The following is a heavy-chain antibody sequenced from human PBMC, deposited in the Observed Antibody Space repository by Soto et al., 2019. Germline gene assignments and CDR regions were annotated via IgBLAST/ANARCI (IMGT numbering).Heavy chain of an antibody. D-gene: IGHD5-18*01. Sequence: GGSLRLSCAASGFTFDDYAMHWVRQAPGKGLEWVSLISWDGGSTYYADSVKGRFTISRDNSKNSLYLQMNSLRAEDTALYYCAKDSTAMVSGYFQHWGQGTLVTVSS. CDR3: AKDSTAMVSGYFQH. CDR1: GFTFDDYA. V-gene: IGHV3-43D*03. J-gene: IGHJ1*01. CDR2: ISWDGGST.